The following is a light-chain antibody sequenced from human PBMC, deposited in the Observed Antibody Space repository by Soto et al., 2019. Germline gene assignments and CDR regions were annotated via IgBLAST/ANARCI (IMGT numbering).Light chain of an antibody. V-gene: IGLV2-14*01. CDR2: EVS. CDR1: SSDVGGYNY. J-gene: IGLJ1*01. CDR3: SSYTSSRTPFV. Sequence: QSALTQPASVSGSPGQWITISCTGTSSDVGGYNYVSWYQQHPGKAPKLMIYEVSNRPSGVSNRFSGSKSGNTASLTISGLQAEDEADYYCSSYTSSRTPFVFGTGTKLTVL.